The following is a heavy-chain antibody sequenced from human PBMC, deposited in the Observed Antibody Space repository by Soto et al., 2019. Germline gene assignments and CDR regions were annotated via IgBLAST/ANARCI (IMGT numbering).Heavy chain of an antibody. J-gene: IGHJ4*02. V-gene: IGHV3-30-3*01. Sequence: QVQLVESGGGVVQPGRSLRLSCAASGFTFSSYAMHWVRQAPGKGLEWVAVISYDGSNKYYADSVKGRFTISRDNSKNTLYLQMNSLRAEDTAVYYCARDREGSDWSRLILWGQGTLVTVSS. D-gene: IGHD6-19*01. CDR2: ISYDGSNK. CDR3: ARDREGSDWSRLIL. CDR1: GFTFSSYA.